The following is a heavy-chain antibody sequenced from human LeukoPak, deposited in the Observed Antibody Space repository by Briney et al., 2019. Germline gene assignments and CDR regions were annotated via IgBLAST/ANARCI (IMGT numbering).Heavy chain of an antibody. V-gene: IGHV3-30*04. CDR1: GFTFSSYA. CDR2: ISHDGSIK. J-gene: IGHJ4*02. CDR3: ASHSSPTY. D-gene: IGHD6-13*01. Sequence: PGGSLRLSCAASGFTFSSYAMHWVRQAPGKGLKWVAVISHDGSIKHYADSVKGRFTISRDNSKNTLYVQMNSLRAEDTAVYYCASHSSPTYWGQGTLVPVSS.